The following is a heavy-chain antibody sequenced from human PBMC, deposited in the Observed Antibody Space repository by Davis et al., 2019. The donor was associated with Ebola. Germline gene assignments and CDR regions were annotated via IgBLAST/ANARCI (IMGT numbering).Heavy chain of an antibody. Sequence: SETLSLTCTVSGGSISSYYWGWIRQPPGKGLEWIGSVYFSGSTYYNPSLKSRVTMSVDTSKNQFSLKLRSVTAADTAVYYCARPSRYYDSSGYDCWGQGTLVTVSS. D-gene: IGHD3-22*01. CDR2: VYFSGST. CDR1: GGSISSYY. CDR3: ARPSRYYDSSGYDC. V-gene: IGHV4-39*01. J-gene: IGHJ4*02.